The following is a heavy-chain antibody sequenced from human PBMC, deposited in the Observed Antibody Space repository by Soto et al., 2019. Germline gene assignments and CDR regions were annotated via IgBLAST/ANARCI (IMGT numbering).Heavy chain of an antibody. J-gene: IGHJ4*02. CDR1: GLSVSSNY. Sequence: PGGSLRLSCAVSGLSVSSNYMTWVRQAPGKGLEWVSVIYGGGSTYYADSVKGSFTISRDISKNTLYLQMNSLRAEDTAVYYCASSGSKPRFDYWGQGTLVTVSS. D-gene: IGHD1-26*01. CDR3: ASSGSKPRFDY. CDR2: IYGGGST. V-gene: IGHV3-66*01.